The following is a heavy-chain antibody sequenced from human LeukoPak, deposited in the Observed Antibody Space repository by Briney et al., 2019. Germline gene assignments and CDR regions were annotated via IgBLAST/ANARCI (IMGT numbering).Heavy chain of an antibody. CDR2: TSGSGGST. D-gene: IGHD3-22*01. CDR3: AKDRASTYYYDSSGYR. CDR1: GFTFSSYA. V-gene: IGHV3-23*01. J-gene: IGHJ4*02. Sequence: GGSLRLSCAASGFTFSSYAMSWVRQAPGKGLEWVSATSGSGGSTYYADSVKGRFTISRDNSKNTLYLQMNSLRAEDTAVYYCAKDRASTYYYDSSGYRWGQGTLVTVSS.